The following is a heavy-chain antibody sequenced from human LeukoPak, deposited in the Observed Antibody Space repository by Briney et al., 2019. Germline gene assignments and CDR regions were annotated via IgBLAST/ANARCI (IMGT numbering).Heavy chain of an antibody. Sequence: SETLSLTCTVSGGSISSYYWSWIRQPPGKGLEWIGYIYYNGSTNYNPSLKSRVTISVDTSKNQFSLKLSSVTAADTAVYYCARARHDYYGSGSYYGYYFDYWGQGTLVTVSS. CDR2: IYYNGST. CDR3: ARARHDYYGSGSYYGYYFDY. D-gene: IGHD3-10*01. CDR1: GGSISSYY. J-gene: IGHJ4*02. V-gene: IGHV4-59*01.